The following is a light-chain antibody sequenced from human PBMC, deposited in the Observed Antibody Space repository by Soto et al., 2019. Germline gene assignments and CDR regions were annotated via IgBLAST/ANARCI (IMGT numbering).Light chain of an antibody. V-gene: IGLV2-11*01. Sequence: QSVLTQPRSVSGSPGQSGTISCTGTSSDVGGYNYVSWYQQHPGKAPKLMIYGVSKRPSGVPDRFSGSKSGNTASLTISGLQAEDEADYYCCSYAGSYTYVFGTGTKVTVL. J-gene: IGLJ1*01. CDR3: CSYAGSYTYV. CDR2: GVS. CDR1: SSDVGGYNY.